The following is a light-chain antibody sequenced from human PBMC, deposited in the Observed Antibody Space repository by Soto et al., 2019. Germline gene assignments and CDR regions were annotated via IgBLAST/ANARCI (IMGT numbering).Light chain of an antibody. Sequence: QSALTQPASVSGSPGQSITISCTGTSSDVGGYNYVSWYQQHPGKAPKLMIYEVSNRPSGVSNRFSGSKSGNTASLIISGLQAGDEADYYCSSYTGSSTLVFGGGTKVTVL. CDR3: SSYTGSSTLV. J-gene: IGLJ3*02. CDR2: EVS. V-gene: IGLV2-14*01. CDR1: SSDVGGYNY.